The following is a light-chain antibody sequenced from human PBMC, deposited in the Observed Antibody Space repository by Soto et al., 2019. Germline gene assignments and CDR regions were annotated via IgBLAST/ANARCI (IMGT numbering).Light chain of an antibody. J-gene: IGKJ1*01. CDR2: LGS. V-gene: IGKV2-28*01. Sequence: DIVMTQSPLSLPVTPGEPASISCRSSQSLLHSNGYNYLDWYLQKPGQSPQLLIYLGSNRASGVPDRLSGSGSGTDYTLKISRVEAEDVGVYYCMQALQTPRAFGQGTKVEI. CDR1: QSLLHSNGYNY. CDR3: MQALQTPRA.